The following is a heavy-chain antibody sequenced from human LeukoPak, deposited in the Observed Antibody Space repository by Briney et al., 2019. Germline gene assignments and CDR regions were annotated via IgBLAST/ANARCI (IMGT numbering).Heavy chain of an antibody. J-gene: IGHJ5*02. CDR2: ISYSGST. CDR3: ARNGSPQLWFDP. D-gene: IGHD1-26*01. V-gene: IGHV4-61*03. CDR1: GYSISSGYY. Sequence: PSETLSLTCTVSGYSISSGYYWGWIRQPPGKGLEWIGYISYSGSTNYNPSLKSRVTISVDTSKNHFSLKLSSVTAADTAVHYCARNGSPQLWFDPWGQGTLVTVSS.